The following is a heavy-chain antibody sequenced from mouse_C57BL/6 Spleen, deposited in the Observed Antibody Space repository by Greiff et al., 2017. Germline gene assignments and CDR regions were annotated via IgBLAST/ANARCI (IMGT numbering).Heavy chain of an antibody. V-gene: IGHV6-6*01. CDR2: IRNKANNHAT. J-gene: IGHJ4*01. CDR3: TRDSSGPPYAMDY. Sequence: EVQLVESGGGLVQPGGSMKLSCAASGFTFSDAWMDWVRQSPEKGLEWVAEIRNKANNHATYYAESVKGRFTISRDDSKSSVYLQMNSLRAEDTGIYYCTRDSSGPPYAMDYWGQGTSVTVSS. D-gene: IGHD3-2*02. CDR1: GFTFSDAW.